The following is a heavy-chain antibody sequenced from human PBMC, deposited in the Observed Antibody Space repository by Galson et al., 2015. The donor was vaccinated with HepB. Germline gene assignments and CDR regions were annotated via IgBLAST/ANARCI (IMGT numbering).Heavy chain of an antibody. Sequence: SLRLSCAASGLSLSDYWMSWVRQAPEKGLEWIGRIRSKGDGGTADHAANAKGRFTISKDDSKNTLFLQINSLKIEDTAVYYCVIEVPSGFDPWGQGTLVTVSS. CDR1: GLSLSDYW. CDR2: IRSKGDGGTA. J-gene: IGHJ5*02. CDR3: VIEVPSGFDP. V-gene: IGHV3-15*01.